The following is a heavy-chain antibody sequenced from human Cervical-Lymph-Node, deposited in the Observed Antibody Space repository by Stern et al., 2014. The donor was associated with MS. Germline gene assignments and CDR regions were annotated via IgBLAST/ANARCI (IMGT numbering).Heavy chain of an antibody. CDR3: ARVGVDRGWYY. D-gene: IGHD6-19*01. J-gene: IGHJ4*02. V-gene: IGHV3-48*01. CDR1: GFTFSSYS. CDR2: ISSTGSTI. Sequence: EVHLVESGGGLVQPGGSLRLSCAASGFTFSSYSINWVRQAPGKGLEWVSYISSTGSTIHYADFVKGRFTISIYNAKNVLYLQLSSLTAEDTAVYYCARVGVDRGWYYWGQGTLFTVSS.